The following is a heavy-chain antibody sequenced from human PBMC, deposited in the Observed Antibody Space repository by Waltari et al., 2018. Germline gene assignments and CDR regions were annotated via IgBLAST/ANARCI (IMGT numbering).Heavy chain of an antibody. J-gene: IGHJ4*02. CDR2: IIPILGIA. V-gene: IGHV1-69*04. Sequence: QVQLVQSGAEVKKPGSSVKVSCKSSGGTFSSYAISWVRQAPGQGLEWMGGIIPILGIANYAQKCEGRVTITADESTSTAYMELSSRRSEDTAVYYCARSTFGGVIVLPPDYWGQGTLVTVSS. CDR3: ARSTFGGVIVLPPDY. D-gene: IGHD3-16*02. CDR1: GGTFSSYA.